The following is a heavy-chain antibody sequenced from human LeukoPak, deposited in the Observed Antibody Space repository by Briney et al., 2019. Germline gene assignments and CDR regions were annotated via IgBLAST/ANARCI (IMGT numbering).Heavy chain of an antibody. D-gene: IGHD3-10*01. Sequence: SETLSLTCTVSGDSVSNDFYYWGWIRQHPGKGLEWVACLSHRGNTWYNPSLESRVTISVDTSKNRFSLNFNSVTAADTALYWCARHNAPRRVGFDFWGQGILVTVSS. CDR2: LSHRGNT. J-gene: IGHJ4*02. CDR1: GDSVSNDFYY. V-gene: IGHV4-39*01. CDR3: ARHNAPRRVGFDF.